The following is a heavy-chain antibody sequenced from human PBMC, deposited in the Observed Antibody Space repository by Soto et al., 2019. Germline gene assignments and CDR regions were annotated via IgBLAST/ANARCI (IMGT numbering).Heavy chain of an antibody. J-gene: IGHJ6*02. CDR3: AKCTLPAPKDYYYGMDV. CDR1: GFTFSSYW. Sequence: PGGSLRLSCAASGFTFSSYWMSWVRQAPGKGLEWVANIKQDGSNKFYADSVKGRFTISRDNSKNTLYLQMNSLRAEDTAVYYCAKCTLPAPKDYYYGMDVWGQGTTVTVSS. V-gene: IGHV3-7*01. CDR2: IKQDGSNK. D-gene: IGHD1-1*01.